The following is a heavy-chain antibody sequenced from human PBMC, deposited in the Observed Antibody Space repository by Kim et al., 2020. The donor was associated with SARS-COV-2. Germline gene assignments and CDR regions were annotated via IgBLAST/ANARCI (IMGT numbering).Heavy chain of an antibody. Sequence: GGSLRLSCAASGFTFSSYSMNWVRQAPGKGLEWVSSISSSSSYIYYADSVKGRFTISRDNAKNSLYLQMNSLRAEDTAVYYCARGNDGVVVITPWPDPDEGYFDLWGRGTLVTVSS. V-gene: IGHV3-21*01. J-gene: IGHJ2*01. D-gene: IGHD3-22*01. CDR2: ISSSSSYI. CDR3: ARGNDGVVVITPWPDPDEGYFDL. CDR1: GFTFSSYS.